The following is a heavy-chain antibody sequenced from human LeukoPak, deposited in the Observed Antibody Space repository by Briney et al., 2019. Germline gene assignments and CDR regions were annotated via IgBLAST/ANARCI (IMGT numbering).Heavy chain of an antibody. CDR1: VGSISSFS. V-gene: IGHV4-59*01. CDR2: VYKRQSA. D-gene: IGHD2-8*01. CDR3: SVSGPGVATGSRTFDL. Sequence: SETLSLTCSVSVGSISSFSWAWIRQPPGNGMEWIGFVYKRQSANYHPSLESRLTISVDTSNNQFSLKLTSVTAADAAVYCASVSGPGVATGSRTFDLWGQGTMVTVSS. J-gene: IGHJ3*01.